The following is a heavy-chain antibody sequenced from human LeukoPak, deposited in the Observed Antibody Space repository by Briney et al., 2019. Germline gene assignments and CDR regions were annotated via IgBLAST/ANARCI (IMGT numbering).Heavy chain of an antibody. CDR3: ARDSPMVRGEYLGGYYYYYYMDV. CDR1: GGTFSSYA. Sequence: AAVKVSCKASGGTFSSYAISWVRQAPGQGLEWMGGIIPILGTANYAQKFQGRVTITTDESTSKAYMALSSLRSEDTAVYYCARDSPMVRGEYLGGYYYYYYMDVWGKGTTVTVSS. CDR2: IIPILGTA. D-gene: IGHD3-10*01. V-gene: IGHV1-69*05. J-gene: IGHJ6*03.